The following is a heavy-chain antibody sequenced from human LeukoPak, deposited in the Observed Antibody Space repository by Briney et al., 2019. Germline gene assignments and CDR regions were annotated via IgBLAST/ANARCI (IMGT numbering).Heavy chain of an antibody. CDR3: ARDSGYCSGGSCYSYWYFDL. V-gene: IGHV1-58*01. D-gene: IGHD2-15*01. J-gene: IGHJ2*01. CDR1: GFTFTSSV. Sequence: GASVKVSCKASGFTFTSSVVQWVRQARGQRLEWIGWIVVGSGNTNYAQKFQERVTITRDMSTSTAYMELSSVTAADTAVYYCARDSGYCSGGSCYSYWYFDLWGRGTLVTVSS. CDR2: IVVGSGNT.